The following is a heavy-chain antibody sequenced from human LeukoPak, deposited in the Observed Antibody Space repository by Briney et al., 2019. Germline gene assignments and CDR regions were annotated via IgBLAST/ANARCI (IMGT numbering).Heavy chain of an antibody. Sequence: GGSLRLACAASGFTFDDYGMSWVRQAPGKGLEWVSGINWNGGSTGYADSVKGRFTISRDNAKNSLYLQMNSLRAEDTAVYYCAREDYDGSGRLPGWFDPWGQGTLVTVSS. D-gene: IGHD3-10*01. V-gene: IGHV3-20*04. CDR2: INWNGGST. J-gene: IGHJ5*02. CDR3: AREDYDGSGRLPGWFDP. CDR1: GFTFDDYG.